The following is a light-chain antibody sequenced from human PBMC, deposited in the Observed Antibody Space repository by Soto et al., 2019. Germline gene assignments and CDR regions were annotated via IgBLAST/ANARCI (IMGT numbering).Light chain of an antibody. V-gene: IGKV3-11*01. CDR2: DAS. CDR3: QQRSNWPRT. CDR1: RSVSSY. Sequence: EIVLTESPAALSFSPVERSILSFRASRSVSSYLAWYQQKPGQAPRLLIYDASNRATGIPARFSGSGSGTDFTLTISSLEPEDFAVYYCQQRSNWPRTFGQGTKVDIK. J-gene: IGKJ1*01.